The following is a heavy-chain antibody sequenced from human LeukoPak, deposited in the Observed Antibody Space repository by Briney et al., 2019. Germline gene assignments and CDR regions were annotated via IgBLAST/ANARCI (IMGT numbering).Heavy chain of an antibody. D-gene: IGHD3-22*01. J-gene: IGHJ4*02. CDR1: GFTFSSYS. CDR2: ISSSSSYI. V-gene: IGHV3-21*01. Sequence: GGSLRLSCAASGFTFSSYSMNWVRQAPGKGRKGVSSISSSSSYIYYADSVKGRLTISRDNAKNSLYLQMNSLRAEDTAVYYCARYQRGYYDSSGYHHFGYWGQGTLVTVSS. CDR3: ARYQRGYYDSSGYHHFGY.